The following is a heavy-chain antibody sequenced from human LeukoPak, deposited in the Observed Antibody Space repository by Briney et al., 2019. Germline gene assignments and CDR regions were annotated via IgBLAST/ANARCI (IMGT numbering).Heavy chain of an antibody. V-gene: IGHV3-72*01. Sequence: GGSLRLSCAASGFTFSDHFLDWVRQAPGKGLEWVGRIRDKAHSYTTEYAASVKGRFTVSRDESKNSLYLQMNSLKTEDTAVYYCARAKYSSGWYYFDYWGQGTLVTVSS. J-gene: IGHJ4*02. CDR1: GFTFSDHF. CDR3: ARAKYSSGWYYFDY. CDR2: IRDKAHSYTT. D-gene: IGHD6-19*01.